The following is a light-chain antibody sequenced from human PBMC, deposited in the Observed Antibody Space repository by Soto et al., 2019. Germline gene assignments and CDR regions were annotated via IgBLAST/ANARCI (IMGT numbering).Light chain of an antibody. J-gene: IGKJ5*01. CDR3: QQRNIWPIT. Sequence: EIVLSQSPATLSLSPGVRATLSCRASQSVSSYLAWYQQKLGQAPRLLISDASNRATGIPARFSGSGSRTDFTLTISSLEPEDFAVYYCQQRNIWPITFGQGTRLEIK. V-gene: IGKV3-11*01. CDR2: DAS. CDR1: QSVSSY.